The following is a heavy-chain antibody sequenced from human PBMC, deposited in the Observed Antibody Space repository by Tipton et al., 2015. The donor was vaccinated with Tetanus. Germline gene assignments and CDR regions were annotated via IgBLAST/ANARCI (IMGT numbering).Heavy chain of an antibody. CDR2: ISYDGNYQ. CDR1: GFTFSNSG. D-gene: IGHD2-2*02. Sequence: SLRLSCAASGFTFSNSGMHWVRQAPGKGLEWVAIISYDGNYQSYAESVKGRFTISRDNSKSTLFLQMNGLRAEDTAVYYFIYTVNLSSFGFWGQGSLVTVSS. CDR3: IYTVNLSSFGF. J-gene: IGHJ4*02. V-gene: IGHV3-30*03.